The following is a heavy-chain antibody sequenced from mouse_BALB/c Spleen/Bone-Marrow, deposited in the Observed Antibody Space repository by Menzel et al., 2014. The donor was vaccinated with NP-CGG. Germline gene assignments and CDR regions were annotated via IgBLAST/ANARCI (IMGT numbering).Heavy chain of an antibody. J-gene: IGHJ4*01. Sequence: VKLVESGAELVRPGVSVKISCKGSGYTFTDYAVHWVKQSHTKSLEWIGLISSYYGDATYNQKFKGKATMTVDKSSSPAFLELARLTSEDSAFYYCARSGKVRNAMDYWGQGTSVTVSS. CDR2: ISSYYGDA. CDR1: GYTFTDYA. V-gene: IGHV1-67*01. D-gene: IGHD2-14*01. CDR3: ARSGKVRNAMDY.